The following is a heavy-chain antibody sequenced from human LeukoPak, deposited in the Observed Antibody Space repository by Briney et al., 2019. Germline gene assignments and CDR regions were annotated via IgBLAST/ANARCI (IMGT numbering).Heavy chain of an antibody. J-gene: IGHJ3*02. CDR2: INPNSGGT. Sequence: ASVKVSCKASGYTFTGYYMHWVRQAPGQGLEWMGWINPNSGGTNYAQKFQGRVTMTRDTSISTAYMELSRLRSDDTAVYYRARVARSPNQRGPMDAFDIWGQGTMVTVSS. D-gene: IGHD6-6*01. CDR1: GYTFTGYY. CDR3: ARVARSPNQRGPMDAFDI. V-gene: IGHV1-2*02.